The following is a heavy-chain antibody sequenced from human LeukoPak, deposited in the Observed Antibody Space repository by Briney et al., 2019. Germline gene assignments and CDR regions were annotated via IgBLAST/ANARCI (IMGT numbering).Heavy chain of an antibody. J-gene: IGHJ4*02. CDR1: GGCISSYY. D-gene: IGHD3-10*01. CDR2: ISHSGYT. CDR3: ARGSVLWFGELFSFDY. V-gene: IGHV4-59*01. Sequence: SETLSLTCSVFGGCISSYYWSWIRQPPGKGLECIGYISHSGYTNYNPSLKSRVTTSVDTSKNQFSVKLSSVTAADTAVYYCARGSVLWFGELFSFDYWGQGTLVTVSS.